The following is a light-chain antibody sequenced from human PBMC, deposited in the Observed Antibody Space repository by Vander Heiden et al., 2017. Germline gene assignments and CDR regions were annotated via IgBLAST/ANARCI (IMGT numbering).Light chain of an antibody. J-gene: IGKJ1*01. CDR3: MQALQTPA. Sequence: IVMTQSPLSLPVTPAVPPSISSKSCQCLLHSNGYNYLDWYLQEPGQSPQLLIYLGSNRASGVPDRFSGSGSGTDFTLKISRVEAEDVGIYYCMQALQTPAFGQGTKVEIK. V-gene: IGKV2-28*01. CDR2: LGS. CDR1: QCLLHSNGYNY.